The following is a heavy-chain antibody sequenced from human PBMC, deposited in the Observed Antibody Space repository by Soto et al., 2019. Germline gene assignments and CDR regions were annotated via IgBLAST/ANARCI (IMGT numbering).Heavy chain of an antibody. Sequence: PGGSLRLSCAASGFTFSSYGMHWVRQAPGKGLEWVAVIWYDGSNKYYADSVKGRFTISRDNSKNTLYLQMNSLRAEDTAVYYCARATFGGVIVIRPQDYYYGMDDWGQGTTVTVPS. CDR3: ARATFGGVIVIRPQDYYYGMDD. CDR1: GFTFSSYG. CDR2: IWYDGSNK. J-gene: IGHJ6*02. V-gene: IGHV3-33*01. D-gene: IGHD3-16*02.